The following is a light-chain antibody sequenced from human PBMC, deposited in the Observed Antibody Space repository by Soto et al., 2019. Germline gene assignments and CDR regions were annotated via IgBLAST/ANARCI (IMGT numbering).Light chain of an antibody. Sequence: FQITQSQSSLSASVENRVTITCQASQDISNSLNWYQQKPGRAPKFFIYDASNLETGVPSRFSGSGSGTDFTLTISCLQSEDFATYYCLQSYSYPRTFGQGTNVDI. J-gene: IGKJ1*01. CDR1: QDISNS. CDR2: DAS. CDR3: LQSYSYPRT. V-gene: IGKV1-33*01.